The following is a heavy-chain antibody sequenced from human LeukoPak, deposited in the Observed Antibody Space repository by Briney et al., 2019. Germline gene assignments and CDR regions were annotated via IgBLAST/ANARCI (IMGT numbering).Heavy chain of an antibody. J-gene: IGHJ4*02. V-gene: IGHV1-2*02. CDR3: ATLEVVIAIVPAAKSASPGVDY. CDR2: INPNSGGT. CDR1: GYTFTGYY. Sequence: ASVNVSCKASGYTFTGYYMHWVRPAPGQGLEWMGWINPNSGGTNYAQKFQGRVTMTRDTSISTAYMELSRLRSDDTAVYYCATLEVVIAIVPAAKSASPGVDYWGQGTLVTVSS. D-gene: IGHD2-21*01.